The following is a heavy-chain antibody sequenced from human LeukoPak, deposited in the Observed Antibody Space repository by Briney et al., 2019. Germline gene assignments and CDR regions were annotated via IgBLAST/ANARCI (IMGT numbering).Heavy chain of an antibody. Sequence: SETLSLTCTVSGGSISSYYSSWIRQPPGKGLEWIGYIYYSGSTNYNPSLKSRVTISVDTSKNQFSLRLRSVTAADTAVYYCARESPDYYDNQFDYWGQGTLVTVSS. V-gene: IGHV4-59*01. CDR3: ARESPDYYDNQFDY. J-gene: IGHJ4*02. D-gene: IGHD3-22*01. CDR2: IYYSGST. CDR1: GGSISSYY.